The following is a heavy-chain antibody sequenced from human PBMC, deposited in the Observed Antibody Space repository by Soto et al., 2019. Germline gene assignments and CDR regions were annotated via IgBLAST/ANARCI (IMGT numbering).Heavy chain of an antibody. Sequence: ESGGGLVQPGGSLRLSCAASGFTFSSYAMSWVRQAPGKGLEWVSAISGSGGSTYYADSAKGRFTISRDNSKNTLYLQMNSLRAEDTAVYYCAKFYYYGSGSYYGDQYFDYWGQGTLVTVSS. D-gene: IGHD3-10*01. J-gene: IGHJ4*02. CDR3: AKFYYYGSGSYYGDQYFDY. CDR2: ISGSGGST. CDR1: GFTFSSYA. V-gene: IGHV3-23*01.